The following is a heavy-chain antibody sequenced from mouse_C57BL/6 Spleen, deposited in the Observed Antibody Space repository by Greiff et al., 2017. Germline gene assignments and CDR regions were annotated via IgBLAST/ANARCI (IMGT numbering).Heavy chain of an antibody. D-gene: IGHD2-2*01. CDR3: AIYGYDEDY. V-gene: IGHV2-3*01. CDR1: GFSLTSYG. Sequence: VMLVESGPGLVAPSQCLSITCTVSGFSLTSYGVSWVRQPPGKGLEWLGVIWGDGSTNYHSALISRLYINKDNSKSQVFLKLNSRQTDDTATYYCAIYGYDEDYWGQGTTLTVSS. CDR2: IWGDGST. J-gene: IGHJ2*01.